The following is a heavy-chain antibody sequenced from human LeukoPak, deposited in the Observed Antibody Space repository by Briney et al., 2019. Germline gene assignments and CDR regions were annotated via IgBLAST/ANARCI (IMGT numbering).Heavy chain of an antibody. CDR3: ARDAYYGSGSQVYYYGMDV. Sequence: GGSLRLSCAASGFTVSSNYVSWVRQAPGKGLEWVSVIYSGGSTYYADSVKGRFTISRDNSKNTLYLQMNSLRAEDTAVYYCARDAYYGSGSQVYYYGMDVWGQGTTVTVSS. CDR2: IYSGGST. CDR1: GFTVSSNY. V-gene: IGHV3-66*02. J-gene: IGHJ6*02. D-gene: IGHD3-10*01.